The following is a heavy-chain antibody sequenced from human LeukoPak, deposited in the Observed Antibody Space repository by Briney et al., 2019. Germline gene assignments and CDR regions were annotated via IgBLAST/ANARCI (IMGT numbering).Heavy chain of an antibody. CDR3: AREGGPRSIAAL. D-gene: IGHD6-6*01. Sequence: SETLSLTCTVSGGSISSGGYYWGWLRQPPRKCLGWIGYIYYSGSTYYNPSLKSRVTISVDTSKNQFSLKLSSVTAADTAVYYCAREGGPRSIAALWGQGTLVTVSS. J-gene: IGHJ4*02. V-gene: IGHV4-30-4*08. CDR1: GGSISSGGYY. CDR2: IYYSGST.